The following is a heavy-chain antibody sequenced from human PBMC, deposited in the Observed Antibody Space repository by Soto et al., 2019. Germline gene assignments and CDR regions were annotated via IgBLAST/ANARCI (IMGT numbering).Heavy chain of an antibody. Sequence: SETLSLTCSVSCESLSSCGYYWSWIRHHPGKGLEWIGYIYYSGSTYYNPSLKSRVTISVDTSKNQFSLKLSSVTAADTAVYYCARVPDRWGQGTLVTVS. CDR2: IYYSGST. CDR1: CESLSSCGYY. J-gene: IGHJ5*02. CDR3: ARVPDR. D-gene: IGHD2-2*01. V-gene: IGHV4-31*03.